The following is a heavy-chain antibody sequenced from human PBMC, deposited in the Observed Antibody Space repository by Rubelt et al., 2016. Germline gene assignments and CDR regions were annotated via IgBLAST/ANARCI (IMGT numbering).Heavy chain of an antibody. Sequence: EVQLLDSGGGLVQPGGSLRLSCAASGFTFSSFRMTWVRQAPGKGLEWVANINQDGSEKYYVDSVKGRFTISRDNAENSLYLQMNSLRAEDTAVYDCARGGYSSSGDWVYWGQGTLVTVSS. J-gene: IGHJ4*02. D-gene: IGHD6-13*01. V-gene: IGHV3-7*01. CDR2: INQDGSEK. CDR1: GFTFSSFR. CDR3: ARGGYSSSGDWVY.